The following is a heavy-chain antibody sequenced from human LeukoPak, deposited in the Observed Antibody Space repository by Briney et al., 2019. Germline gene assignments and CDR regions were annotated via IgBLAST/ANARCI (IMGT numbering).Heavy chain of an antibody. V-gene: IGHV1-69*13. CDR2: IIPIFGTA. CDR1: GGTFSSYA. D-gene: IGHD3-16*01. J-gene: IGHJ6*03. Sequence: SVKVPCKASGGTFSSYAISWVRQAPGQGLEWMGGIIPIFGTANYAQKFQGRVTITADESTSTAYMELSSLRSEDTAVYYCARRRLNYYYMDVWGKGTTVTVSS. CDR3: ARRRLNYYYMDV.